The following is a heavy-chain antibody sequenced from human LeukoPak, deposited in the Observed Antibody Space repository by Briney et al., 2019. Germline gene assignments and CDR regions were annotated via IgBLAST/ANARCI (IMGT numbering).Heavy chain of an antibody. V-gene: IGHV4-61*02. D-gene: IGHD3-10*01. CDR3: ARDYYGSGSRRLGYMDV. CDR1: GGSISSGSYY. Sequence: SETLSLTCTVSGGSISSGSYYWSWIRQPAGKGLEWIGRIYTSGSTNYNPSLKSRVTISVDTSKNQFSLKLSSVTAADTAVYYCARDYYGSGSRRLGYMDVWGKGTTVTISS. CDR2: IYTSGST. J-gene: IGHJ6*03.